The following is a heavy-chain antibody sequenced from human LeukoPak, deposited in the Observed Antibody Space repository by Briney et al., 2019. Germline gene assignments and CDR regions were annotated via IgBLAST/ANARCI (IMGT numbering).Heavy chain of an antibody. J-gene: IGHJ3*02. V-gene: IGHV4-38-2*02. D-gene: IGHD4-23*01. CDR3: ARAPNAGGNGAFDI. CDR2: LYHSGST. Sequence: PSETLSLTFIVSGYSISSGYYWGWIRQPPGKGLEWIGSLYHSGSTYYNPSLKSRVTISIDTSKNHFSLKLNSVTAADTAVYYCARAPNAGGNGAFDIWGQGTMVTVSS. CDR1: GYSISSGYY.